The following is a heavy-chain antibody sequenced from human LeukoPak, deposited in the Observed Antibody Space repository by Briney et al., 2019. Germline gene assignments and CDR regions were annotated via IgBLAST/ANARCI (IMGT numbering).Heavy chain of an antibody. J-gene: IGHJ4*02. D-gene: IGHD5-24*01. V-gene: IGHV4-34*01. CDR2: INHSGST. CDR3: ARRRRDGYNYPFDY. CDR1: GGSFSGYY. Sequence: SETLSLTCAVYGGSFSGYYWSWIRQPPGKGLEWIGEINHSGSTNYNPSLKSRVTISVDTSKNQFSLKLSSVTAADTAVYYCARRRRDGYNYPFDYWGQGTLVTVSS.